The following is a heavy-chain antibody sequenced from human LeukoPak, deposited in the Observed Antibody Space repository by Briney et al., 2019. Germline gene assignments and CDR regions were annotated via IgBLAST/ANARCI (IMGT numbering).Heavy chain of an antibody. V-gene: IGHV1-18*01. D-gene: IGHD1-26*01. CDR1: GYTFTNYG. J-gene: IGHJ4*02. CDR2: ISAKNGNT. CDR3: ARDTEWEKNPDYFDY. Sequence: ASVKVSCKASGYTFTNYGISWVRQAPGQGLEWMGWISAKNGNTNYAQKVQGRVTMTTDTSTSTAYMELRSLRSDDTAVHYCARDTEWEKNPDYFDYWGQGTLVTVSS.